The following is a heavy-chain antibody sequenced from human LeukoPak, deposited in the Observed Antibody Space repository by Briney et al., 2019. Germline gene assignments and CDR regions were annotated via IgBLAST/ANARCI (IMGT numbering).Heavy chain of an antibody. D-gene: IGHD2-15*01. V-gene: IGHV3-30*01. Sequence: GGSLRLSCAASGFTFSSYAMHWVRQAPGKGLEWVAVISYDGSNKYYADSVKGRFTISRDNSKNTLYLQMNSLRAEDTAVYYCARDGMVAPTFDYWGQGTLVIVSS. J-gene: IGHJ4*02. CDR2: ISYDGSNK. CDR3: ARDGMVAPTFDY. CDR1: GFTFSSYA.